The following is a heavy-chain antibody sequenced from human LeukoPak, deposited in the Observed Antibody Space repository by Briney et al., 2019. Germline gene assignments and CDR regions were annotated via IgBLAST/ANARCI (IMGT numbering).Heavy chain of an antibody. CDR2: INQDGSEK. J-gene: IGHJ4*02. Sequence: SGGSLRLSCAASGFTFSSYWMSWVRQAPGKGLEWVVNINQDGSEKYYVDSVKGRFTISRDNAKNSLSLQMNSLRAEDTAVYYCARGKTTSGMSAGYWGQATLVTVSP. CDR3: ARGKTTSGMSAGY. V-gene: IGHV3-7*01. D-gene: IGHD1-1*01. CDR1: GFTFSSYW.